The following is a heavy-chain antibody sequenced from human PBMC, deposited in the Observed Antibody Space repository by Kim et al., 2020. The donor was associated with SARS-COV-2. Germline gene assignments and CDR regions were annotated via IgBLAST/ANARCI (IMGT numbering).Heavy chain of an antibody. V-gene: IGHV3-7*03. J-gene: IGHJ6*02. Sequence: GGSLRLSCAASGFTFSSYWMSWVRQAPGKGLEWVANIKQDGSEKYYVDSVKGRFTISRDNAKNSLYLQMNSLRAEDTSVYYCASYSGDYGDYDDYYGMDVWGQGTTVTVSS. D-gene: IGHD4-17*01. CDR3: ASYSGDYGDYDDYYGMDV. CDR1: GFTFSSYW. CDR2: IKQDGSEK.